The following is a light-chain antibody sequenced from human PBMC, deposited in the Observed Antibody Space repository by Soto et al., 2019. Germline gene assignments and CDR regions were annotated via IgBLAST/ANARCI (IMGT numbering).Light chain of an antibody. CDR2: GAS. J-gene: IGKJ1*01. Sequence: EIVLTQSPGTLSLSPGERATLSCRASQSIRSTFLAWYQHKPGQAPRVLIYGASRRATGIPDRFSGSGSGTDFTLTISRLEPEDFALYYCQQYYSSWTFGQGTKVEMK. CDR3: QQYYSSWT. V-gene: IGKV3-20*01. CDR1: QSIRSTF.